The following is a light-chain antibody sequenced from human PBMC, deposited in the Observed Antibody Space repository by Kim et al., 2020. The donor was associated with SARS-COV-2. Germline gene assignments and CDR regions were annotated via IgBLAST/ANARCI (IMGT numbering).Light chain of an antibody. CDR1: ELGDKY. CDR3: QAWDSSTWV. CDR2: QDN. V-gene: IGLV3-1*01. J-gene: IGLJ3*02. Sequence: SVSPGQTASITCSGDELGDKYACWYKQRPGQSPLLVIYQDNKRPSGIPERFSGSNSGSTATLTISGTQAMDEADYYCQAWDSSTWVFGGGTQLTV.